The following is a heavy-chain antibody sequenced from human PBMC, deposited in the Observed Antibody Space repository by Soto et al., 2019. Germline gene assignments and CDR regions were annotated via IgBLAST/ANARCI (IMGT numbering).Heavy chain of an antibody. J-gene: IGHJ3*02. CDR2: IYSGGST. V-gene: IGHV3-53*02. Sequence: VQLVETGGGLIQPGGSLRLSCAASGFTVSSNYMSWVRQAPGKGLEWVSVIYSGGSTYYADSVKGRFTISRDNSKNTLYLQMNSLRAEDTAVYYCERAGGVREMATINAFDIWGQGTMVTVSS. D-gene: IGHD5-12*01. CDR1: GFTVSSNY. CDR3: ERAGGVREMATINAFDI.